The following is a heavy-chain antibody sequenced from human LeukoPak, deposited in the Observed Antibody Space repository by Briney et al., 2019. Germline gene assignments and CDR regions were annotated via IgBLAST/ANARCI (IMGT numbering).Heavy chain of an antibody. CDR2: ISYDGSSK. Sequence: PGRSLRLSCAASGFTFSTYILYCVRQSPGKGLEWVAVISYDGSSKYYADSVRGRFTIDRDNSKKTLFLQMNDLRTEDTAVYYCARYSDYSGSEDNFDVQVWSEYFFDSWGQGTLVTVSS. CDR1: GFTFSTYI. D-gene: IGHD3-10*01. V-gene: IGHV3-30*14. CDR3: ARYSDYSGSEDNFDVQVWSEYFFDS. J-gene: IGHJ4*02.